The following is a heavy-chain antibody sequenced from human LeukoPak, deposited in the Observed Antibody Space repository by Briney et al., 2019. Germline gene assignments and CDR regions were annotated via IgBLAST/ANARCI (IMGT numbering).Heavy chain of an antibody. Sequence: RSSETLSLTCTVSGGSISSYYWSWIRQPPGKGLEWIGYIYYSGSTNYNPSLKSRVTISVDTSKNQFSLKLSSVTAADTAVYYCARVPAATYYFDYWGQGTLVTVSS. J-gene: IGHJ4*02. CDR2: IYYSGST. V-gene: IGHV4-59*01. D-gene: IGHD2-2*01. CDR1: GGSISSYY. CDR3: ARVPAATYYFDY.